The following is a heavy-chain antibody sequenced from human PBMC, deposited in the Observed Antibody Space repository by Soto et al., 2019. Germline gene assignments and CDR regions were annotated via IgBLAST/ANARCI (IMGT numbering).Heavy chain of an antibody. CDR1: GASISGFY. V-gene: IGHV4-4*07. J-gene: IGHJ5*02. D-gene: IGHD1-1*01. Sequence: QVQLQESGPGLVKPSETLSLTCTVSGASISGFYWSWIRKSAGKGLEWIGRIYATGTTDYNPSLKSRVMMSVDTSKKEFSLELQSVSAADKAVYYCVRDGTKTLRDWFDPWGQGISVTVSS. CDR2: IYATGTT. CDR3: VRDGTKTLRDWFDP.